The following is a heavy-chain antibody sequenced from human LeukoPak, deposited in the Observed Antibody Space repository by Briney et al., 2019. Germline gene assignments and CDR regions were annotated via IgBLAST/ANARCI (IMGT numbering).Heavy chain of an antibody. CDR3: ARAHSSGRYNWFDP. CDR2: INHSGST. J-gene: IGHJ5*02. CDR1: GGSFSGYY. V-gene: IGHV4-34*01. D-gene: IGHD6-19*01. Sequence: SETLSLTCAVYGGSFSGYYWSWIRQPPGKGLEWIGEINHSGSTNYNPSLKSRVTISVDTSKNQFSLKLSSVTAADTAVYYCARAHSSGRYNWFDPWGQGTLVTVSS.